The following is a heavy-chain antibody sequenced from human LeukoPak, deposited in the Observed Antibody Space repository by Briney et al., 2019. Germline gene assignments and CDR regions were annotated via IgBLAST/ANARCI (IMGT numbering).Heavy chain of an antibody. CDR2: IFSSGNA. D-gene: IGHD5-24*01. CDR1: GGSFGTFY. V-gene: IGHV4-4*07. Sequence: PSETLSLTCSVSGGSFGTFYWSWIRQPAGKGLEWLGRIFSSGNANYNPSLKSRLTMSVDTSKNEFSLRLNSVTAADTAVYYCARWVHSVTYKSWFFDLWGRGTLVTVSS. CDR3: ARWVHSVTYKSWFFDL. J-gene: IGHJ2*01.